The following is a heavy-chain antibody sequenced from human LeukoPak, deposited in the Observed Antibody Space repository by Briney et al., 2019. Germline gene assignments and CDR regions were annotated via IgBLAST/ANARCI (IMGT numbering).Heavy chain of an antibody. Sequence: ASVKVSCKASGYTFTSYSIHWVRQAPGQGLEWMGIINPSGGTKTYTQKFQGRVTMTRDMSTSTVYMEVSSLRSEDNGVYYCAREGGDTPMVKFDSWGQGTLVTVSS. CDR3: AREGGDTPMVKFDS. J-gene: IGHJ4*02. D-gene: IGHD5-18*01. CDR1: GYTFTSYS. CDR2: INPSGGTK. V-gene: IGHV1-46*01.